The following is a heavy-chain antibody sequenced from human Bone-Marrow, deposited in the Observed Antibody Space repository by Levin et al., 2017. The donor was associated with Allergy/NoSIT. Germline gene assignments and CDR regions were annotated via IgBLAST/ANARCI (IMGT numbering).Heavy chain of an antibody. CDR1: GFTFSTYS. D-gene: IGHD6-19*01. J-gene: IGHJ5*02. Sequence: PGGSLRLSCTASGFTFSTYSMNWVRQAPGKGLEWVATITSSSSYIYYADSVKGRFSISRDNAKNSMSLQMNSLRAEDTAVYFCSRDPVAVAGEASRSFDPWGQGTLFIVSS. CDR2: ITSSSSYI. V-gene: IGHV3-21*01. CDR3: SRDPVAVAGEASRSFDP.